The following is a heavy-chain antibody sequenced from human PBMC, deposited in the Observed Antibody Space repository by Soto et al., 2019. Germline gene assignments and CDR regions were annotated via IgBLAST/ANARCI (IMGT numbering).Heavy chain of an antibody. CDR1: GFTFSSYG. D-gene: IGHD5-18*01. V-gene: IGHV3-30*18. CDR2: ISHDGSNK. Sequence: QVQLVESGGGVVQPGRSLRLSCAASGFTFSSYGMHWVRQAPGKGLEWVALISHDGSNKYYVDSVKGRFTISRDNSKNTLYLQMNSLRAEDTAVYYCAKNSGYSYGFAFDYRGQGTLVTVSS. J-gene: IGHJ4*02. CDR3: AKNSGYSYGFAFDY.